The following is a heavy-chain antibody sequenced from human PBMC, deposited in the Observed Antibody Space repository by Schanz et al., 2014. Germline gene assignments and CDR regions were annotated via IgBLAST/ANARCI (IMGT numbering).Heavy chain of an antibody. CDR2: IKSKTDGGTR. D-gene: IGHD3-10*01. Sequence: EVQLVESGGGLVKPGGFLRLSCAASGFTFGDAWMSWVRQAPGKGLEWVGRIKSKTDGGTRDYAAPVKGRFTISTDDSKNTVYLQMNSLQPEDTAVYYCAADLWFGAVWGVWWGQGTLVTVSS. CDR3: AADLWFGAVWGVW. V-gene: IGHV3-15*01. J-gene: IGHJ4*02. CDR1: GFTFGDAW.